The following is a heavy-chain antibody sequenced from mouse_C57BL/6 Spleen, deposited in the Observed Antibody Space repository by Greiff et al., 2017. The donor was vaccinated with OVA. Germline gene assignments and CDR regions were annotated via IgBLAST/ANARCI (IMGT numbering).Heavy chain of an antibody. J-gene: IGHJ4*01. CDR2: INYDGSGT. D-gene: IGHD2-4*01. CDR3: ARVYYDYGYAMDY. V-gene: IGHV5-16*01. CDR1: GFTFSDYY. Sequence: EVQLVESEGGLVQPGSSMKLSCTASGFTFSDYYMAWVRQVPEKGLEWVANINYDGSGTYYLDSLKSRFIISRDNAKNILYLQMSSLKSEDTATYYCARVYYDYGYAMDYWGQGTSVTVSS.